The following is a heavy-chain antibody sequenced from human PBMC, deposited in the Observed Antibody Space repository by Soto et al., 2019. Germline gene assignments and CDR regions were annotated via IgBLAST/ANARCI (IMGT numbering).Heavy chain of an antibody. CDR2: ISAYNGNT. CDR3: ARTGTYCSSTSCYEDYYYYMDV. Sequence: ASVKVSCKASGYTFTSYGISWVRQAPGQGLEWMGWISAYNGNTNYAQKLQGRVTMTTDTSTSTAYMELRSLRSDDTAVYYCARTGTYCSSTSCYEDYYYYMDVWGKGTTVTVSS. D-gene: IGHD2-2*01. CDR1: GYTFTSYG. J-gene: IGHJ6*03. V-gene: IGHV1-18*01.